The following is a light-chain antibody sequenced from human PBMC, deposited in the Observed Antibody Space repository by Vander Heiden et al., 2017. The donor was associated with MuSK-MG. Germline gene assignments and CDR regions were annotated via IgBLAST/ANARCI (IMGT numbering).Light chain of an antibody. CDR1: QSVSSY. V-gene: IGKV3-11*01. J-gene: IGKJ4*01. CDR3: QQRSNWPVLT. Sequence: ELLLTPSPAPLSLSPGERATLSCRDSQSVSSYLAWYQQKPGQAPRLLIYDAANRATGIPARFSGSGSGTDFTLTISSLEPEDFAVYYCQQRSNWPVLTFGGGTKVEIK. CDR2: DAA.